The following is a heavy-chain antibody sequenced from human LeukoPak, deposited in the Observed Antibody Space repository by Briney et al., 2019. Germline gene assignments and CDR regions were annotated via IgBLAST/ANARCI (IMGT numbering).Heavy chain of an antibody. V-gene: IGHV4-4*07. CDR3: ARETSQKGAHYMDV. CDR2: LHTSGNI. D-gene: IGHD3-16*01. CDR1: GGSIRGYY. J-gene: IGHJ6*03. Sequence: PSETLSLTCTVSGGSIRGYYWSWIRQSAGKGLEWIGRLHTSGNINHNHSLKSRVTMSVDTSKNQLSLKLTSVTAADTAVYYCARETSQKGAHYMDVWGKGTTITISS.